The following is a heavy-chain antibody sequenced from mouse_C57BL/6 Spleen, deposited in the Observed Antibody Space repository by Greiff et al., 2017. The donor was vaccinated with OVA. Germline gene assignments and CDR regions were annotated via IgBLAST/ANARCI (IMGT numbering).Heavy chain of an antibody. D-gene: IGHD1-1*01. Sequence: DVQLVESGGGLVQPGGSMKLSCVASGFTFSNYWMNWVRQSPEKGLEWVAQIRLKSDNYATHYAESVKGRFTISRDASKSSVYLQMNNLSAEDTGIYYCTEWTTVVAPWGQGTTLTVSS. CDR3: TEWTTVVAP. CDR1: GFTFSNYW. V-gene: IGHV6-3*01. J-gene: IGHJ2*01. CDR2: IRLKSDNYAT.